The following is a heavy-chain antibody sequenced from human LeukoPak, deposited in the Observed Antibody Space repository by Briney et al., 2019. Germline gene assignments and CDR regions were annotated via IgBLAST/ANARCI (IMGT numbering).Heavy chain of an antibody. CDR3: ARDGSTTGTTGCAFDI. Sequence: GASVKVSCKASGYTFTSYYMHWVRQAPGQGLEWMGTINPSGGSTSYAQKFQGRVTMTRDMSTSTVYMELSSLRSEDTAVYYCARDGSTTGTTGCAFDIWGQGTMVTVSS. V-gene: IGHV1-46*01. J-gene: IGHJ3*02. CDR2: INPSGGST. CDR1: GYTFTSYY. D-gene: IGHD1-1*01.